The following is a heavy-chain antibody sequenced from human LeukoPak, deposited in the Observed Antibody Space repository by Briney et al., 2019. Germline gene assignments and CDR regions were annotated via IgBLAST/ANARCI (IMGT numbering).Heavy chain of an antibody. Sequence: ASVKVSCKVSGYTFTDYYMHWVQQAPGKGLEWMGLVDPEDGETIYAEKLQGRVTITADTSTDTAYMELSSLRSEDTAVYYCATVGILMVYAAWGQGTLVTVSS. CDR1: GYTFTDYY. J-gene: IGHJ4*02. V-gene: IGHV1-69-2*01. CDR2: VDPEDGET. CDR3: ATVGILMVYAA. D-gene: IGHD2-8*01.